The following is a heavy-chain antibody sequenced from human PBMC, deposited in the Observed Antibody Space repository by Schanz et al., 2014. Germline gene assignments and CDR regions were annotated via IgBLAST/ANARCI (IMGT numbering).Heavy chain of an antibody. CDR2: IRGSGHIT. D-gene: IGHD6-13*01. CDR3: AKDRDPDPGIEAAADIYYFDY. CDR1: GFTFSSYA. J-gene: IGHJ4*02. Sequence: EVQLVESGGGLVQPGGSVRLSCAVSGFTFSSYAMSWVRQAPGKGLEWVLGIRGSGHITNYADSVKGRITISRDNSKNTLYLQMNSLRAEDTAVYYCAKDRDPDPGIEAAADIYYFDYWGQGTLVTVSS. V-gene: IGHV3-23*04.